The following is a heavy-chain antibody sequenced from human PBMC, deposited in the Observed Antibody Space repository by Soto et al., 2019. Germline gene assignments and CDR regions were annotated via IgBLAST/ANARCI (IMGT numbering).Heavy chain of an antibody. CDR1: GVTFSRNA. Sequence: AGGSLRLSCAASGVTFSRNAMSWVRQAPGKGPEWVSGISGSGDTTHYADFVKGRVTISRDNARNTLYLQMNSLRAEDTAVYFCARGDGDYYDGNGYLGRHWGQGTLVTVSS. CDR2: ISGSGDTT. D-gene: IGHD3-22*01. V-gene: IGHV3-23*01. CDR3: ARGDGDYYDGNGYLGRH. J-gene: IGHJ4*02.